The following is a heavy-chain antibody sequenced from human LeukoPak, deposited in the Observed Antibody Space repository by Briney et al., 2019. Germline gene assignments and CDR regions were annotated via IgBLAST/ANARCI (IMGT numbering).Heavy chain of an antibody. V-gene: IGHV3-7*04. CDR1: GITFAPYW. CDR3: ARGIEEWLYLYY. J-gene: IGHJ4*02. CDR2: MNRDGSEK. Sequence: GGSLRLSCAASGITFAPYWMTWVRQAPGKGLEYVATMNRDGSEKYYVDSVKGRFTISRDNSKNSLYLQMDSLRAEDTAVYYCARGIEEWLYLYYWGQGALVTVAS. D-gene: IGHD3-3*01.